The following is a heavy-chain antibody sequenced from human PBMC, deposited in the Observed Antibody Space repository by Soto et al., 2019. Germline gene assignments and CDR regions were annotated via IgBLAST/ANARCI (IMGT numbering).Heavy chain of an antibody. Sequence: GGSLRLSCAASGFTFSSYAMHWVRQAPGKGLEWVAVISYDGSNKYYADSVKGRFTISRDNSKNTLYLQMNSLRAEDTAVYYCARDYILSRSWYGGSNRFDPWGQGTLVTVSS. CDR1: GFTFSSYA. CDR2: ISYDGSNK. J-gene: IGHJ5*02. CDR3: ARDYILSRSWYGGSNRFDP. V-gene: IGHV3-30-3*01. D-gene: IGHD3-9*01.